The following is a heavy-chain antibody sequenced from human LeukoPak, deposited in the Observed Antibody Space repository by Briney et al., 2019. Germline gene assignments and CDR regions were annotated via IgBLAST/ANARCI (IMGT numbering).Heavy chain of an antibody. J-gene: IGHJ6*03. D-gene: IGHD1-26*01. Sequence: SETLSLTCTVSGGSISSYYWSWIRQPAGKGQEWIGRIYTSGSTNYNPSLKSRVTMSVDTSKNQFSLKLSSVTAADTAVYYYARVRSGSLNYYYYYMDVWGKGTTVTISS. CDR1: GGSISSYY. CDR3: ARVRSGSLNYYYYYMDV. V-gene: IGHV4-4*07. CDR2: IYTSGST.